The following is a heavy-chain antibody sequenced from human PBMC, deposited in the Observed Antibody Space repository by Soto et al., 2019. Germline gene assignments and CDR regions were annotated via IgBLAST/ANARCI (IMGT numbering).Heavy chain of an antibody. V-gene: IGHV2-5*02. Sequence: QITLKESGPTLVKPTQTLTLTCTFSGFSLGTSGLGVGWIRQPPGKALEWLALIYWDDDKRYSPSLKSSLTITNDTSKNKVVLTMTNMDPVDTATYYCAYRPAGRGYNGYDFDFWGQGTLVTVSS. CDR2: IYWDDDK. J-gene: IGHJ4*02. CDR3: AYRPAGRGYNGYDFDF. D-gene: IGHD5-12*01. CDR1: GFSLGTSGLG.